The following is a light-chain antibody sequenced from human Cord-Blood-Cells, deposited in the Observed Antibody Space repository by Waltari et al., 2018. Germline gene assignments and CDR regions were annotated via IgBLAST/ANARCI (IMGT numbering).Light chain of an antibody. J-gene: IGKJ1*01. CDR1: HSISSW. Sequence: DIQMTQSPSTLSASVGDRVTITCRARHSISSWLAWYQPKPGKAPKLLIYDASSLESGVRSRFSGSGSGTEFTLTISSLQPDDFATYYCQQYNSYSPTFGQGTKVEIK. CDR3: QQYNSYSPT. CDR2: DAS. V-gene: IGKV1-5*01.